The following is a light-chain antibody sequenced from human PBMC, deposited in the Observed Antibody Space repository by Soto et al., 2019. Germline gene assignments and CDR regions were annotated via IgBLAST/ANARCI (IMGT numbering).Light chain of an antibody. J-gene: IGKJ1*01. Sequence: VMTQSQPTLSVSPGERATLSCWASETVATNLAWYQQKPGQAPRLLISGASTRAAGISDRFRGSGSGTEFTLTISSLRSEDSAIYYCQQYFEWPPMTFGQGTKVEI. CDR2: GAS. CDR3: QQYFEWPPMT. V-gene: IGKV3-15*01. CDR1: ETVATN.